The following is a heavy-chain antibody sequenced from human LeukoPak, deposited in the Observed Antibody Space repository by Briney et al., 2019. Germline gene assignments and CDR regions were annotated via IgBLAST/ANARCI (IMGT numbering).Heavy chain of an antibody. J-gene: IGHJ1*01. Sequence: GGSLRLSCAASGFTFTKYWMTWVRQAPGKGLEWVGNIKQDGSDKNYMDSVKGRFTISRDNTKNSVYLQMSSLRAEDTAVYYCARDLVEYYYGSGSSQYFQHWGQGTLVTVSS. V-gene: IGHV3-7*01. CDR1: GFTFTKYW. D-gene: IGHD3-10*01. CDR3: ARDLVEYYYGSGSSQYFQH. CDR2: IKQDGSDK.